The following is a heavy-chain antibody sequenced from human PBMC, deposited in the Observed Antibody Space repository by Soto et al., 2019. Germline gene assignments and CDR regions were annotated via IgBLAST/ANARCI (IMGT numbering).Heavy chain of an antibody. J-gene: IGHJ4*02. V-gene: IGHV3-23*01. D-gene: IGHD3-22*01. CDR2: ISGSGGST. CDR3: AKSSFSPYYYDSSGPIDY. Sequence: GGSLRLSCAASGFTFSSYASSWVRQTTGKGLEWVSAISGSGGSTYYADSVKGRFTISRDNSKNTLYLQMNSLRAEDTAVYYFAKSSFSPYYYDSSGPIDYRGQGTLVTVSS. CDR1: GFTFSSYA.